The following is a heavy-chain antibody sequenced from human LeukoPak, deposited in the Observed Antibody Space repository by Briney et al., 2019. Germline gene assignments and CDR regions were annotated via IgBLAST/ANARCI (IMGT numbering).Heavy chain of an antibody. D-gene: IGHD3-10*01. CDR1: GFTFSSYG. V-gene: IGHV3-30*18. Sequence: GGSLRLSCAASGFTFSSYGMHWVRQAPGKGLEWVAVISYDGSKKYYADSVKGRFTISRDNSKNTLYLQMNSLRAEDTAVYYCAKDSEPFVLLWFGELYRPDYWGQGTLVTVSS. CDR3: AKDSEPFVLLWFGELYRPDY. J-gene: IGHJ4*02. CDR2: ISYDGSKK.